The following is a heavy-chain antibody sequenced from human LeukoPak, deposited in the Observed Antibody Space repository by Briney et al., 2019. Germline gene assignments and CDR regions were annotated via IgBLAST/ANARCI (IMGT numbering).Heavy chain of an antibody. CDR1: GYTFTGYY. D-gene: IGHD5-24*01. V-gene: IGHV1-2*02. Sequence: ASVKVYCKTSGYTFTGYYMYWVRQAPGQGLEWMGWINPNSGGTNYAQKFQGRVTVTRDTSTSTVYMELSSLRSEDTAVYYCARAGMHGYNVFDIWGQGTMVTVSS. J-gene: IGHJ3*02. CDR3: ARAGMHGYNVFDI. CDR2: INPNSGGT.